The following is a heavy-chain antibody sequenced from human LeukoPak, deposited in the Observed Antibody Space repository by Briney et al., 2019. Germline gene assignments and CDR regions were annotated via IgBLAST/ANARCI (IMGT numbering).Heavy chain of an antibody. CDR2: VWYDGSNQ. CDR1: GLTFRNHG. CDR3: ARWGDGKRFDY. V-gene: IGHV3-33*01. D-gene: IGHD2-21*02. J-gene: IGHJ4*02. Sequence: PGGSLRLSCAASGLTFRNHGMHWVRQAPGKGLEWVAVVWYDGSNQYYADSVKGRFTISRDNSKNTLSLQMDSMRDEDTAMYYCARWGDGKRFDYWGQGTPVTVSS.